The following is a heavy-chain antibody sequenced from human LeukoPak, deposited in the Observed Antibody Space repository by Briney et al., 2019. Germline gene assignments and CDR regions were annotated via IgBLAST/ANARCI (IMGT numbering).Heavy chain of an antibody. D-gene: IGHD6-19*01. V-gene: IGHV1-69*02. CDR2: IIPILGIA. CDR3: ARSVIAVAGPDY. CDR1: GGTFSSYT. J-gene: IGHJ4*02. Sequence: ASVKVSCKAPGGTFSSYTISWVRQAPGQGLEWMGRIIPILGIANYAQKFQGRVTITADKSTSTAYMELSSLRSEDTAVYYCARSVIAVAGPDYWGQGTLVTVSS.